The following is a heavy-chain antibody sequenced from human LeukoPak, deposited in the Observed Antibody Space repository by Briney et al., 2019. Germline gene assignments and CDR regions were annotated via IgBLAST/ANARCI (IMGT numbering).Heavy chain of an antibody. CDR3: ARYQNYYYYGMDV. Sequence: GGSLRLSCAASGFTFSSYSMNWVRQPPGKGLEWVSSISSSSSYIYYADSVKGRFTISRDNAKNSLYLQMNSLRAEDTAVYYCARYQNYYYYGMDVWGRGTTVTVSS. D-gene: IGHD2-2*01. CDR2: ISSSSSYI. CDR1: GFTFSSYS. V-gene: IGHV3-21*01. J-gene: IGHJ6*02.